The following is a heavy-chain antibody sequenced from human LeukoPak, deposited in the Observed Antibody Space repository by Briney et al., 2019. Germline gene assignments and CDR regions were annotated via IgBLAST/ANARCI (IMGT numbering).Heavy chain of an antibody. J-gene: IGHJ4*02. D-gene: IGHD3-3*01. CDR1: GFTFSSYS. Sequence: GGSLRLSCAASGFTFSSYSMNWVRQAPGKGLEWVSSIISSSSYIYYADSVKGRFTISRDNAKNSLYLQMNSLRAEDTAVYYCARDLAYYDFWSGLTTGLAPDYWGQGTLVTVSS. CDR3: ARDLAYYDFWSGLTTGLAPDY. V-gene: IGHV3-21*01. CDR2: IISSSSYI.